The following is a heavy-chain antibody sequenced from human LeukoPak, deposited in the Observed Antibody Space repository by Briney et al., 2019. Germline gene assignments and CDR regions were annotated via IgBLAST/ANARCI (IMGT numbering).Heavy chain of an antibody. J-gene: IGHJ6*02. CDR1: GFTFSSYW. D-gene: IGHD3-9*01. Sequence: GGSLRLSCVASGFTFSSYWMHWVRQDPRKGLVGVARINGDGRNIKYADSVRGRFTISRDNAKNTLYLQMNTLRVEDTAVYYCTRDLIDYDVSTGLHHYYMDVWGQGTTVTVSS. CDR3: TRDLIDYDVSTGLHHYYMDV. V-gene: IGHV3-74*03. CDR2: INGDGRNI.